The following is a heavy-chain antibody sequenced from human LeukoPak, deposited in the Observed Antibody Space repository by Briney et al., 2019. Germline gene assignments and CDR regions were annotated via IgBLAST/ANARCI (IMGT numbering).Heavy chain of an antibody. V-gene: IGHV3-7*01. CDR3: AKGAWNFDL. J-gene: IGHJ2*01. CDR2: IKQDGSEK. Sequence: GGSLRLSCVASGFSFNSYWMSWVRQAPGKGLEWVANIKQDGSEKSYVGSVKGRFTISRDSAKNSLYLQMNSLRAADTAIYFCAKGAWNFDLWGRGTLVSVSS. CDR1: GFSFNSYW.